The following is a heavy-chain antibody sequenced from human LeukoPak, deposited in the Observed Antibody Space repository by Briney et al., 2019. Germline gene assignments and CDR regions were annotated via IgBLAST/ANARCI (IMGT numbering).Heavy chain of an antibody. J-gene: IGHJ4*02. CDR1: GFTFSSYE. CDR2: IRSTGSII. V-gene: IGHV3-48*03. CDR3: ARDRYDSSHYYHY. Sequence: PGGSLRLSCVASGFTFSSYEMNWVRQAPGKGLEWVSYIRSTGSIIYYADSVKGRFTISRDNAKNSLYLQMNSLRGEDTAVYYCARDRYDSSHYYHYWGQGTLVTVSA. D-gene: IGHD3-22*01.